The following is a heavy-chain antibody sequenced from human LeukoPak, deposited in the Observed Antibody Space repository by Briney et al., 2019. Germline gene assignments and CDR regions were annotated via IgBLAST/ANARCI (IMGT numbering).Heavy chain of an antibody. CDR3: AKEDSGSSIDY. Sequence: ASVKVSCKASGYTFTGYYMHWVRQAPGQGLEWMGWINPNSGGTNYAQKFQGRVTMTRDTSINTDYMELSRLRSDDTAVYYCAKEDSGSSIDYWGQGTLVTVSS. CDR2: INPNSGGT. J-gene: IGHJ4*02. D-gene: IGHD1-26*01. CDR1: GYTFTGYY. V-gene: IGHV1-2*02.